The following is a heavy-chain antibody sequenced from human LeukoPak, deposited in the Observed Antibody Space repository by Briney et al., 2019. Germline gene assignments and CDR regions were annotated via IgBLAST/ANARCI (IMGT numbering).Heavy chain of an antibody. CDR2: IIPILGIA. CDR1: GGTFSSYA. Sequence: SVKVSCKASGGTFSSYAIRWVRQAPGQGLEWMGRIIPILGIANYAQKFQGRVTITADKSTSTAYMELSSLRSEDTAVYYCARAHHYDSSGYSFDYWGQGTLVTVSS. D-gene: IGHD3-22*01. V-gene: IGHV1-69*04. CDR3: ARAHHYDSSGYSFDY. J-gene: IGHJ4*02.